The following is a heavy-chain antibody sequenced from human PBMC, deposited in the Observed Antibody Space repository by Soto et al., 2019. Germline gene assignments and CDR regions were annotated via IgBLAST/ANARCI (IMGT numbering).Heavy chain of an antibody. CDR1: GYRFTNHG. CDR3: ARGLAYDRPITVAEPFDS. Sequence: GASVKVSCKASGYRFTNHGISWVRQAPGQGLEWMGWISGNDGKTKYARKFQGRVTMTTDTSTSTAYMEMNSLRHDDTAVYYCARGLAYDRPITVAEPFDSWGQGTLVTVSS. D-gene: IGHD6-19*01. CDR2: ISGNDGKT. J-gene: IGHJ4*02. V-gene: IGHV1-18*01.